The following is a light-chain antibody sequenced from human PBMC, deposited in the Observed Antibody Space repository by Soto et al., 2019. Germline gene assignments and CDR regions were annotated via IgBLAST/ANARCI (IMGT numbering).Light chain of an antibody. CDR1: SSDVGGYNY. CDR3: NSFTSSTTGV. Sequence: QSVLTQPASVSGSPGQSITISCTGTSSDVGGYNYVSWFQQHPGKAPKLLIYEVNNRPSGVSNRFSGSKSGNTASLTISGLQTEDEADYYCNSFTSSTTGVFGGGTKLTVL. CDR2: EVN. V-gene: IGLV2-14*01. J-gene: IGLJ3*02.